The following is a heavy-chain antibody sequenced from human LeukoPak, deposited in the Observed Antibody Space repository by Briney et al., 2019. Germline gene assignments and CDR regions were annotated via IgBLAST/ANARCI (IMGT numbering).Heavy chain of an antibody. V-gene: IGHV4-39*07. CDR3: ARGGRGMTVYDAFDI. D-gene: IGHD1-20*01. Sequence: SETLSLTCIVSGGSISISSYYWGWIRQPPGKGLEWIGSIYYTGSTYYNPSLKSRVTISVDTSKNQFSLKLSSVTAADTAVYYCARGGRGMTVYDAFDIWGQGTMVTVSS. CDR2: IYYTGST. CDR1: GGSISISSYY. J-gene: IGHJ3*02.